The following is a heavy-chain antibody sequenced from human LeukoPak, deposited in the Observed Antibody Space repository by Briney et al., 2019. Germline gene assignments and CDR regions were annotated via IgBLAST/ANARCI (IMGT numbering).Heavy chain of an antibody. D-gene: IGHD3-9*01. V-gene: IGHV4-59*01. Sequence: TSEPLSLTCTVSGGSISSYHWSWIRQPTGKGLEWIGYINHIGSTKYNPSLRSRITIPLDPSKKQLSLQLKSVTAADPAGYYCGSEVLSIFPPDFDFWGHGTLVTVSS. CDR1: GGSISSYH. J-gene: IGHJ4*01. CDR3: GSEVLSIFPPDFDF. CDR2: INHIGST.